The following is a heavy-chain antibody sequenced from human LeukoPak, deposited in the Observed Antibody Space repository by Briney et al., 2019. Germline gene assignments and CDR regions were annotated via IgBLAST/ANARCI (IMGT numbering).Heavy chain of an antibody. CDR1: GFTFSSYG. CDR2: ISGRDGST. Sequence: GGTLRLSCAASGFTFSSYGMSWVRQAPGRGLEWVSAISGRDGSTYYADSVKGRFTISRDNSKNTLYLQMNSLRAEDTALYYCARVGEEHDYGDPGELDYWGQGTLVTVSS. D-gene: IGHD4-17*01. J-gene: IGHJ4*02. V-gene: IGHV3-23*01. CDR3: ARVGEEHDYGDPGELDY.